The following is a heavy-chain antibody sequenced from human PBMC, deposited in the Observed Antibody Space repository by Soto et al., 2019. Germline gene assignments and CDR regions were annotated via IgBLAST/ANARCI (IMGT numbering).Heavy chain of an antibody. CDR1: GYAFTTYG. V-gene: IGHV1-18*01. CDR2: ISAHNGNT. Sequence: QVHLVQSGAEVKKPGASVKVSCKGSGYAFTTYGITWVRQAPGQGLEWMGWISAHNGNTNYPQKFQGRVTVTRHTSTSTAYMELRSLRADDTAVNYRARGRYGDYWGQGALVTISS. CDR3: ARGRYGDY. J-gene: IGHJ4*02. D-gene: IGHD1-1*01.